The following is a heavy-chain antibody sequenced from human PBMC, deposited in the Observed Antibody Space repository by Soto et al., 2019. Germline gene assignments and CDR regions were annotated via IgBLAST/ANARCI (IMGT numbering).Heavy chain of an antibody. CDR1: GGSISSYY. CDR2: IYTSGST. J-gene: IGHJ3*02. D-gene: IGHD3-10*01. CDR3: ARSMVRGVRPDAFDI. V-gene: IGHV4-4*07. Sequence: QVQLQESGPGLVKPSETLSLTCTGSGGSISSYYWSWIRQPAGKGLEWIGRIYTSGSTNYNPSLKSRVTMSVDTSRNRFSLTLSSVTAADTAVYYCARSMVRGVRPDAFDIWGQGTMVTVSS.